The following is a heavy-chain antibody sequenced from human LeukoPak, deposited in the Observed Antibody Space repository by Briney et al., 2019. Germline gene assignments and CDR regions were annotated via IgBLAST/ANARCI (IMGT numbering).Heavy chain of an antibody. D-gene: IGHD2-2*01. CDR3: ARGPVDCSSTSCYGGLVGWFDA. J-gene: IGHJ5*02. CDR1: GGSFSGYY. Sequence: SETLSLTCAVYGGSFSGYYWSWIRQPPGKGLERIGEINHSGSTNYNPSLKSRVTISVDTSKNQFSLKLSSVTAADTAVYYCARGPVDCSSTSCYGGLVGWFDAWGQGTLVTVSS. V-gene: IGHV4-34*01. CDR2: INHSGST.